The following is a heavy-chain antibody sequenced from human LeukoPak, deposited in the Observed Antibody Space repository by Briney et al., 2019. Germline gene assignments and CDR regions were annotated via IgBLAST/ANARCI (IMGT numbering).Heavy chain of an antibody. CDR3: ARTHQHLYPFDY. CDR1: GFTLSSYA. CDR2: SSSNGGS. J-gene: IGHJ4*02. D-gene: IGHD3-3*02. V-gene: IGHV3-64*04. Sequence: GGSLRLSCSASGFTLSSYAMHWVRQAPGKGLEYVSGSSSNGGSVYADSVKGRFTISRDNSKNTLYLQMNSLRAEDTAVYYCARTHQHLYPFDYWGQGTLVTVSS.